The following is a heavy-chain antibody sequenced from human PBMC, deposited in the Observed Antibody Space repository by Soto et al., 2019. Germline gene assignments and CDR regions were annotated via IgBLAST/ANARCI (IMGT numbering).Heavy chain of an antibody. CDR2: IIPMLAIT. CDR1: GGTFSNHI. J-gene: IGHJ4*02. CDR3: VRDSPSGSAFSGHEDIAS. Sequence: ASVKVSCKASGGTFSNHIITWVRQAPGQGPEWMGRIIPMLAITNYAQKFQGRVTITADKSTTTAYMEVSSLRPEDTAMYYCVRDSPSGSAFSGHEDIASWGKGPLVPSPQ. D-gene: IGHD5-12*01. V-gene: IGHV1-69*04.